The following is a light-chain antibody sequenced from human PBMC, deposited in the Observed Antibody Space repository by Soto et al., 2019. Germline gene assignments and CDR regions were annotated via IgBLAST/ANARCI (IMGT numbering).Light chain of an antibody. CDR2: GAS. CDR3: RQYATSPRT. Sequence: EIGLTQSPGTLSLSPGERATLSCRASQTVGNNYLDWYQQKPGQAPRLLIYGASSRDNVIPDRFSGSGSGTDFTLTISRLEPEDFAVYYCRQYATSPRTFGQGTKVEIK. J-gene: IGKJ1*01. CDR1: QTVGNNY. V-gene: IGKV3-20*01.